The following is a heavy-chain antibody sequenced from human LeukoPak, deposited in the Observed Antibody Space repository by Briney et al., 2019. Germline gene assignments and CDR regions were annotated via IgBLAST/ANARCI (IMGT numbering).Heavy chain of an antibody. Sequence: GGSLRLSCAASGFTFSSYEMNWVRQAPGKGLEWVSYISSSGSTIYYADSVKGRFTISRDNAKNSLYLQMNSLRAEDTAVYYCARDVVVPAANYYYYGMDVWGQGTTVTVSS. D-gene: IGHD2-2*01. V-gene: IGHV3-48*03. CDR2: ISSSGSTI. CDR1: GFTFSSYE. J-gene: IGHJ6*02. CDR3: ARDVVVPAANYYYYGMDV.